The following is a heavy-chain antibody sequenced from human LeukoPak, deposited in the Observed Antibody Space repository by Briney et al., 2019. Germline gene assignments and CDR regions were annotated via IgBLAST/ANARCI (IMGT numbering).Heavy chain of an antibody. Sequence: PGGSPRLSCAASGFTFSSYSMNWVRQAPGKWLEWVSSISSSSSYIYYADSVKGRFTISRDNAKNSLYLQMNSLGAEDTAVYYCARNPRYFDWDFDYWGQGTLVTVSS. CDR2: ISSSSSYI. CDR1: GFTFSSYS. CDR3: ARNPRYFDWDFDY. J-gene: IGHJ4*02. V-gene: IGHV3-21*01. D-gene: IGHD3-9*01.